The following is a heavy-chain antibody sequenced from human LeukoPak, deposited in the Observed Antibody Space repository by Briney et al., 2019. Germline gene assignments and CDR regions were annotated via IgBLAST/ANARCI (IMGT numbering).Heavy chain of an antibody. V-gene: IGHV4-59*01. D-gene: IGHD6-19*01. J-gene: IGHJ6*03. CDR1: GGSISSYY. CDR2: IYYSGST. Sequence: SETLSLTCVVSGGSISSYYWSWIRQPPGKGLEWIGYIYYSGSTNYNPSLKSRVTISVDTSKNQFSLKLSSVTTADTAAYYCARSLAVAGYYYNYYMDVWGKGTTVTVSS. CDR3: ARSLAVAGYYYNYYMDV.